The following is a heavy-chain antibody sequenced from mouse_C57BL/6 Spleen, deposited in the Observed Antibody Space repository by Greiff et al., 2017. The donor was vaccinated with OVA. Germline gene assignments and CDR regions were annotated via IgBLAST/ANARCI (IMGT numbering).Heavy chain of an antibody. D-gene: IGHD4-1*01. J-gene: IGHJ3*01. CDR1: GYTFTSYW. V-gene: IGHV1-53*01. CDR2: INPSNGGT. CDR3: ARDNWAWFAY. Sequence: QVQLQQPGTELVKPGASVKLSCKASGYTFTSYWMHWVKQRPGKGLEWIGNINPSNGGTKYNEKFKSKATLTVDKSSSTAYMQLSSLTSEDAAVYYCARDNWAWFAYWGQGTLVTVSA.